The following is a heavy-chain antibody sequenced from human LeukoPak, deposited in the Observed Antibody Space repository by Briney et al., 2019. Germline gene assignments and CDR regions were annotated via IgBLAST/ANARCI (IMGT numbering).Heavy chain of an antibody. V-gene: IGHV4-59*01. CDR3: ARETTIFGVVASVLFDP. D-gene: IGHD3-3*01. J-gene: IGHJ5*02. Sequence: SETLSLTCTVSGGSISSYYWSWIRQPPGKGLEWIGYIYYSGSTNYNPSLKSRVTISVDTSKNQFSLKLSSVTAADTAVYYCARETTIFGVVASVLFDPWGQGTLVTVSS. CDR1: GGSISSYY. CDR2: IYYSGST.